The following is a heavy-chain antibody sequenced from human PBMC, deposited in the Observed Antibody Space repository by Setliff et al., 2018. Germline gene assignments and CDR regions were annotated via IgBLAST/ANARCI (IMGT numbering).Heavy chain of an antibody. D-gene: IGHD3-16*02. CDR3: ARDNNPGYRGYWGRFDY. CDR1: GGSISSSSYY. V-gene: IGHV4-39*07. J-gene: IGHJ4*02. CDR2: INYSGST. Sequence: NPSETLSLTCTVSGGSISSSSYYWGWIRQPPGKGLEWIGNINYSGSTYYNPSLKSRVTISVDTSKNQFSLKLSSVTAADTAVYYCARDNNPGYRGYWGRFDYWGQGTLVTVSS.